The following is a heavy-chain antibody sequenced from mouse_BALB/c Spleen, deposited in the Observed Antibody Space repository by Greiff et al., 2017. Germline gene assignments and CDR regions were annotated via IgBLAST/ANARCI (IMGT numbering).Heavy chain of an antibody. V-gene: IGHV1-5*01. Sequence: VQLQQSGTVLARPGASVKMSCKASGYSFTSYWMHWVKQRPGQGLEWIGAIYPGNSDTSYNQKFKGKAKLTAVTSASTAYMELSSLTNEDSAVYYCTSSYYGNYCFDYWGQGTTLTVSS. D-gene: IGHD2-10*01. CDR3: TSSYYGNYCFDY. J-gene: IGHJ2*01. CDR2: IYPGNSDT. CDR1: GYSFTSYW.